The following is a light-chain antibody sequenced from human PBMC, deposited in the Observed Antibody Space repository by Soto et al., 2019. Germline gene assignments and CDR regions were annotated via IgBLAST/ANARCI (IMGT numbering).Light chain of an antibody. CDR2: EVS. Sequence: QSALTQPASVSGSPGQSITISCTGSSSDVGAYNYVSWYQQHPGKAPKVMIYEVSNRPSGVSNRFSGSKSGNTASLTISGLQAEDEAEYYCCSYAGSSTFVFGTGTQLTVL. V-gene: IGLV2-23*02. CDR1: SSDVGAYNY. CDR3: CSYAGSSTFV. J-gene: IGLJ7*01.